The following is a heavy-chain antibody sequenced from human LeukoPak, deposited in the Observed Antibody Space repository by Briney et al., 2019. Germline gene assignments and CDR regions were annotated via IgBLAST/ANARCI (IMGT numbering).Heavy chain of an antibody. CDR1: GFTFSHYS. CDR2: INSDGRST. V-gene: IGHV3-74*01. J-gene: IGHJ4*02. CDR3: ARGADSGYSSDN. D-gene: IGHD3-9*01. Sequence: GGSLRLSCAASGFTFSHYSMNWVRQAPGKGLVWVSRINSDGRSTNYADSVKGRFTISRDNAKNTLYLQMNSLRAEDTAVYYCARGADSGYSSDNWGQGTLVSVSS.